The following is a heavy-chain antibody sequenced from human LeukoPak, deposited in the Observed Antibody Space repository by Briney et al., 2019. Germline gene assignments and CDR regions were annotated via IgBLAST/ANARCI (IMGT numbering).Heavy chain of an antibody. CDR1: RFTFDDYG. D-gene: IGHD1-14*01. CDR2: ISWNSGSV. Sequence: GGSLRLSCAASRFTFDDYGMHWVRQAPGKGLEWVSGISWNSGSVGYADSVKGRFTISRDNAKNSLYLQMNSLRAEDTAVYYCATTRFFDYWGQGTLVTVSS. J-gene: IGHJ4*02. CDR3: ATTRFFDY. V-gene: IGHV3-9*01.